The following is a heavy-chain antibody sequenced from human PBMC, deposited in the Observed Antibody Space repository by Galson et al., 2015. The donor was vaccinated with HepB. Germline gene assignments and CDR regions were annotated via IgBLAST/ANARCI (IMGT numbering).Heavy chain of an antibody. V-gene: IGHV3-11*04. Sequence: SLRLSCAASGFTFSDYYMTWIRQAPGQGLEWISHISGRGSDIYYADSVKGRFTISRDNAKNSLALQMDSLRAEDTAVYYCVREGGYSFYFDYWGQGALVTVAS. CDR3: VREGGYSFYFDY. CDR1: GFTFSDYY. CDR2: ISGRGSDI. D-gene: IGHD5-18*01. J-gene: IGHJ4*02.